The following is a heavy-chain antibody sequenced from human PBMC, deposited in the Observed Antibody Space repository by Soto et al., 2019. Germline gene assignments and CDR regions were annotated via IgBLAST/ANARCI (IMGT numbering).Heavy chain of an antibody. J-gene: IGHJ4*02. D-gene: IGHD7-27*01. Sequence: QVQLVESGGGVVQPGRSLRLSCAASGFTFSSYGMHWVRQAPGTGLEWVEVISYDGSNKYYADSVKGRFTISRDNSKNTLYLQMNSLRAEDTAVYYCAKDLTGGGQYYFDYLGQGTLVTVSS. CDR1: GFTFSSYG. CDR3: AKDLTGGGQYYFDY. CDR2: ISYDGSNK. V-gene: IGHV3-30*18.